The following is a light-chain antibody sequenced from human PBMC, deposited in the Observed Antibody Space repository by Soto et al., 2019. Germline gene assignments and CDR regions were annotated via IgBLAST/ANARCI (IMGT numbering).Light chain of an antibody. J-gene: IGKJ5*01. V-gene: IGKV3-15*01. Sequence: EIVMTQSPDTLSVPPGERATLTCRAGQGVTTNFAWYQQKSGQSPRLLIYDVSIRATGVPARFSATGSETDFTLTISGLQSGDSAVYFCQQYNNWPFSFGQGNDWRL. CDR1: QGVTTN. CDR3: QQYNNWPFS. CDR2: DVS.